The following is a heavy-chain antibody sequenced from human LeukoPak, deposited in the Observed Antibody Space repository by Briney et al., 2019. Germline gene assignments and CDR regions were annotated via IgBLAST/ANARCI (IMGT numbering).Heavy chain of an antibody. CDR3: ARDSGLNWGSLGY. J-gene: IGHJ4*02. CDR2: INPNSGGT. V-gene: IGHV1-2*02. D-gene: IGHD7-27*01. CDR1: GYTFTGYY. Sequence: ASVKVSCKASGYTFTGYYMHWVRQAPGQGLEWMGWINPNSGGTNYAQKFQGRVTTTRDTSITTAYMELSRLRSDDTAVYYCARDSGLNWGSLGYWGQGTLVTVSS.